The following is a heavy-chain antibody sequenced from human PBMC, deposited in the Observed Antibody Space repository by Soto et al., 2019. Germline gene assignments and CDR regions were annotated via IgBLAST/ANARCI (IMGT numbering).Heavy chain of an antibody. CDR1: GGSISSGGYY. CDR2: IYYSGST. CDR3: ARDLGSGDAFFDY. D-gene: IGHD2-15*01. J-gene: IGHJ4*02. V-gene: IGHV4-31*03. Sequence: SETLSLTCTVSGGSISSGGYYWSWIRQHPGKGLEWIGYIYYSGSTYYNPSLKSRVTISVDTSKNQFSLKLSSVTAADTAVYYCARDLGSGDAFFDYWGQGTLVTVSS.